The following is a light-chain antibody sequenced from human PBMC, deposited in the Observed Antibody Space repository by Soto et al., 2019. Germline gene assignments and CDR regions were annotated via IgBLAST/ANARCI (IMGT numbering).Light chain of an antibody. CDR2: AAS. CDR1: QGISSY. CDR3: QPLISYPVP. Sequence: IQLTQSPSSLSASVGDRVTITCRASQGISSYLAWYQQKPGKAPKLLIYAASTLQSGVPSRFSGSGSGTVFTPTISSLQPEDFATFYCQPLISYPVPCGQGTRLEIK. J-gene: IGKJ5*01. V-gene: IGKV1-9*01.